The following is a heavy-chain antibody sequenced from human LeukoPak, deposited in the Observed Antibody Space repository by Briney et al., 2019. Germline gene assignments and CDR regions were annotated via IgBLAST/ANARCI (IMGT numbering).Heavy chain of an antibody. J-gene: IGHJ4*02. CDR3: ASRAYYYGSGSYTLVYYFDY. D-gene: IGHD3-10*01. Sequence: ASVKVSCKASGYTFTSYAMHWVRRAPGQRLEWMGWINAGNGNTKYSQKFQGRVTITRDTSASTAYMELSSLRSEDTAVYYCASRAYYYGSGSYTLVYYFDYWGQGTLVTVSS. CDR2: INAGNGNT. V-gene: IGHV1-3*01. CDR1: GYTFTSYA.